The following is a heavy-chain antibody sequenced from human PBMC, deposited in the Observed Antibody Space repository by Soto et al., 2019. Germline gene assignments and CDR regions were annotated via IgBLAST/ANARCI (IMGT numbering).Heavy chain of an antibody. J-gene: IGHJ5*02. CDR2: IYFTGNT. D-gene: IGHD6-25*01. CDR1: GGSITSSSHF. CDR3: AGQTFTIAAASYGRSNWFDP. Sequence: SETLSLTCTASGGSITSSSHFRGWVRQPPGKGLEWIGTIYFTGNTYYTPSLKSRLTMSIDTSKNEFSLRLNSVTAADTAVYYCAGQTFTIAAASYGRSNWFDPWGPGTLVTVSS. V-gene: IGHV4-39*01.